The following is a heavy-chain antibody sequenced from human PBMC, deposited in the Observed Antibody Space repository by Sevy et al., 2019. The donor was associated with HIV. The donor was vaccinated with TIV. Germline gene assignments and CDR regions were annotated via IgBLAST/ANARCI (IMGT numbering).Heavy chain of an antibody. V-gene: IGHV4-31*03. CDR1: GGSISSGGYY. CDR2: IYYSGST. D-gene: IGHD3-10*01. CDR3: ARTMVRGVIFRGP. J-gene: IGHJ5*02. Sequence: SETLSLTCTVSGGSISSGGYYWSWIRQHPGKGLEWIGYIYYSGSTYYHPSLKSRVTISVDTSKNQFSLKLSSVTAADTAVYYCARTMVRGVIFRGPWGQGTLVTVSS.